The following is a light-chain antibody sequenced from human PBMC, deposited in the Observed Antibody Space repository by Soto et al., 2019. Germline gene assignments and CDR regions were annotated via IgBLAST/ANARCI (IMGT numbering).Light chain of an antibody. J-gene: IGKJ5*01. CDR1: QDINNY. V-gene: IGKV1-17*03. CDR3: LQHYNYPIT. CDR2: AAS. Sequence: DIQMTQSPSAMSASVGDRVTNSCRASQDINNYLAWFQQKPGEVPKRLIYAASSLQSGVPSRFRAIGSGTEFTLTISGLQPEDFATYFCLQHYNYPITFGQGTRLEIK.